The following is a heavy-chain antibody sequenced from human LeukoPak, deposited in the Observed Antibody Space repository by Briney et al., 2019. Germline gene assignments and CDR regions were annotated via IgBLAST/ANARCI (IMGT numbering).Heavy chain of an antibody. D-gene: IGHD5-12*01. CDR3: ARDQEATMYYYYYGMDV. V-gene: IGHV1-69*13. Sequence: SVKVSCKASGGTFSSYAISWVRQAPGQGLEWMGGIIPIFGTANYAQKFQGRVTITADESTSTAYMELSSLRSEDTAVYYCARDQEATMYYYYYGMDVWGQGTTVTVSS. J-gene: IGHJ6*02. CDR2: IIPIFGTA. CDR1: GGTFSSYA.